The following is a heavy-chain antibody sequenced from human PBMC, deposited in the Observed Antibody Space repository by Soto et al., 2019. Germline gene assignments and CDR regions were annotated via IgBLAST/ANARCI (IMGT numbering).Heavy chain of an antibody. CDR1: GFTFTRYS. V-gene: IGHV3-21*06. CDR3: ARESEDLTSNFDY. Sequence: GSLRLSCAASGFTFTRYSMNWVRQAPGKGLEWVSSISSTTNYIYYGDSMKGRFTIPRDNAKNSLYLEMNSLRAEDTAVYYCARESEDLTSNFDYWGQGTLVTVSS. J-gene: IGHJ4*02. CDR2: ISSTTNYI.